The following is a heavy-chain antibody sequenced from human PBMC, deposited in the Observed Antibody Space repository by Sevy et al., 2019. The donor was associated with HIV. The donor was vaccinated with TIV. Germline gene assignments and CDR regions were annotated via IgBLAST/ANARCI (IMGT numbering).Heavy chain of an antibody. CDR2: ISAYNGNT. J-gene: IGHJ5*02. CDR3: ARYYYDKGFDP. D-gene: IGHD3-22*01. Sequence: ASVKVSCKASGYTFTSYGISWVRQAPGQGLEWMGWISAYNGNTNYAQRLQGRVTMTTDTSTSTAYMELRGLRSDDTAVYYCARYYYDKGFDPWGQGTLVTVSS. CDR1: GYTFTSYG. V-gene: IGHV1-18*01.